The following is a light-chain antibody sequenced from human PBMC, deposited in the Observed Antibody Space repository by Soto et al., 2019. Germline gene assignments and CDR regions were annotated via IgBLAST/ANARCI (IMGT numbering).Light chain of an antibody. CDR3: CSYAGSYTFVI. CDR1: SSDVGGYNY. Sequence: QSVLTQPRSVSGSPGQSVTISCTGTSSDVGGYNYVSWYQQHPGKAPKLMIYDVNKRPSGVPDRFSGSKSGNTASLTISGLQAGDEGDYYCCSYAGSYTFVIFGGGTQLTVL. J-gene: IGLJ2*01. V-gene: IGLV2-11*01. CDR2: DVN.